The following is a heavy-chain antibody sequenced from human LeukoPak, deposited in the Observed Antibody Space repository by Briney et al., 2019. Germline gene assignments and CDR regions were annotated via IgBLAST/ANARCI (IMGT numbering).Heavy chain of an antibody. CDR3: ANIRRSGSSVDY. J-gene: IGHJ4*02. CDR1: GFTFSSYA. CDR2: FSGSGGST. D-gene: IGHD1-26*01. Sequence: GGSLRLSCAASGFTFSSYAMSWVRQAPGKGLEWVSGFSGSGGSTYYADSVKGRFIISRDNSKNTLYLQMNSLRAEDTAIYYCANIRRSGSSVDYWGQGTLVTVSS. V-gene: IGHV3-23*01.